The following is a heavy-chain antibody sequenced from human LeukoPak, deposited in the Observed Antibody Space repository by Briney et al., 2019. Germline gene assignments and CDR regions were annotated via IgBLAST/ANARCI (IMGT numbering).Heavy chain of an antibody. V-gene: IGHV4-34*01. Sequence: PSETLSLTCAVYGGSFSGYYWSWIRQPPGKGLEWIGEINHSGSTNYNPSLKSRVTISVDTSKNQFSLKLSSVTAADTAVYYCARLIAAAGTRYFDDWGQGTLVTVSS. CDR3: ARLIAAAGTRYFDD. CDR2: INHSGST. J-gene: IGHJ4*02. D-gene: IGHD6-13*01. CDR1: GGSFSGYY.